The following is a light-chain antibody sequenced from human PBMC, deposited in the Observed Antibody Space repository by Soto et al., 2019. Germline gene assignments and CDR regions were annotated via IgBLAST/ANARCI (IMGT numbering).Light chain of an antibody. J-gene: IGKJ4*01. CDR3: QQRSNWPPT. CDR1: QSVSSS. Sequence: EIVLTQSPATLSVSLWETATLSWRASQSVSSSLAWYQHTPGRAPRLLIYGASTRATGIPARFSGSGSGTDFTLTISSLEPEDFAVYYCQQRSNWPPTFGGGT. CDR2: GAS. V-gene: IGKV3-11*01.